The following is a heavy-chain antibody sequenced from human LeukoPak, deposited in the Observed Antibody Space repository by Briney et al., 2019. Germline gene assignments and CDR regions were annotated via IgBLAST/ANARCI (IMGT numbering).Heavy chain of an antibody. CDR1: GFTFSRNA. D-gene: IGHD1-7*01. CDR3: ARMNYVSSGWGAPFDY. Sequence: GGSLRLSCAGSGFTFSRNAMNWVRQAPGKGLEWVSYIRSGGTNTDYTGSVKGRFTISRDNAKNSLYLQMNSLRAEDTAVYYCARMNYVSSGWGAPFDYWGQGTLVTVSS. V-gene: IGHV3-48*04. CDR2: IRSGGTNT. J-gene: IGHJ4*02.